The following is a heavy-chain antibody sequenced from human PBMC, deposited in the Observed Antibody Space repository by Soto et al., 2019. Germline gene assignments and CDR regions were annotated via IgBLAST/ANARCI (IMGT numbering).Heavy chain of an antibody. CDR2: INAGNGNT. CDR1: GYTFTSYA. D-gene: IGHD5-18*01. V-gene: IGHV1-3*01. CDR3: ARSMFIVTGHSYYYYGMDV. J-gene: IGHJ6*02. Sequence: ASVKVSCKASGYTFTSYAMHWVRQAPGQRLEWMGWINAGNGNTKYSQKFQGRVTITRDTSASTAYMELSSLRSEDTAVYYCARSMFIVTGHSYYYYGMDVWGQGTTVTVSS.